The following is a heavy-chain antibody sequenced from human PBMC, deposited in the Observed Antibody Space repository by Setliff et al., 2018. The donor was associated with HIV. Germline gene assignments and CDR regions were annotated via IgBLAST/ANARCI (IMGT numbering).Heavy chain of an antibody. Sequence: PSETLFLTCTVSGYSISSGYYWGWIRQPPGKGLEWIGSIHQSGSTYYNSSLKSRVTMSVDTSKNKFSLKLSSVTAADTAVYYCARDLGSAYNYAQGRFDPWGQGTLVTVSS. CDR2: IHQSGST. CDR3: ARDLGSAYNYAQGRFDP. CDR1: GYSISSGYY. D-gene: IGHD1-1*01. J-gene: IGHJ5*02. V-gene: IGHV4-38-2*02.